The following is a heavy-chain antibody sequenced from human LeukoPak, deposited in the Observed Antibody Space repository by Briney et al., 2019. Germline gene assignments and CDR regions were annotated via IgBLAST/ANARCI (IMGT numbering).Heavy chain of an antibody. V-gene: IGHV4-30-4*01. CDR2: IYYSGST. Sequence: SVTLSLTCTVSVDSICSGDYYWSWVRQPPGKGLEWIGYIYYSGSTYYNPSLKSRVTISVDTSKNQFSLKLSSVTAADTAVYYCARDSYYYDSSGYSWGQGTLVTVSS. CDR1: VDSICSGDYY. D-gene: IGHD3-22*01. CDR3: ARDSYYYDSSGYS. J-gene: IGHJ5*02.